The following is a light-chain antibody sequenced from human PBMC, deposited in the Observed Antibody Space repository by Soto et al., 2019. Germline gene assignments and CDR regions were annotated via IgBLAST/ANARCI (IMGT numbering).Light chain of an antibody. CDR1: QSVSSY. CDR3: QQRSDWPYT. V-gene: IGKV3-11*01. J-gene: IGKJ2*01. CDR2: DAS. Sequence: EIVLSQPPATLSLSPGERATLSCRASQSVSSYLAWYQQKPGQAPRLLIYDASNRATGIPARFSGSGSWTDFILTISSLEPEYFAIYYCQQRSDWPYTFGQGTKLEIK.